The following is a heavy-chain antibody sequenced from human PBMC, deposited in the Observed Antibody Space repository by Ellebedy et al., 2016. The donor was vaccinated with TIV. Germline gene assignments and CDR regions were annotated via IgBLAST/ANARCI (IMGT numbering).Heavy chain of an antibody. CDR2: IYHSGST. CDR1: GGSISSSNW. V-gene: IGHV4-4*02. Sequence: MPSETLSLTCAVSGGSISSSNWWSWVRQPPGKGLEWIGEIYHSGSTNYNPSLKSRVTISVDKSKNQFSLKLSSVTAADTAVYYCARLLISDWAFDYWGQGTLVTVSS. CDR3: ARLLISDWAFDY. D-gene: IGHD3-16*01. J-gene: IGHJ4*02.